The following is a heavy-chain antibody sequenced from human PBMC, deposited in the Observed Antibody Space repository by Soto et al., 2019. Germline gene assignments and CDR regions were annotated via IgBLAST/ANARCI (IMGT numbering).Heavy chain of an antibody. D-gene: IGHD3-3*02. V-gene: IGHV3-7*01. CDR2: INPDGSAK. Sequence: PGGSLRLSCAASGFTFSDQWMSWVRQAPGKGLEWVANINPDGSAKSHVDSVEGRFTISGDNAKNSLYLQMNTLRVEDTAVYYCARGPFWGQGTLVTVSS. J-gene: IGHJ4*02. CDR1: GFTFSDQW. CDR3: ARGPF.